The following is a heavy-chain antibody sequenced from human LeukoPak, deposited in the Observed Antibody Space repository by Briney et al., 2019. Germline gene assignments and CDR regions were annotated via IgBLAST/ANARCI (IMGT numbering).Heavy chain of an antibody. Sequence: TSSETLSLTCTVSGGSISYYYWSWIRQPPGKGLEWIGYIYYSGNTNYNPSLKSRVTISVDTSKNQVSLKLSSVTAADTAVYFCARYRATGAPFDYWGQGTLVTVSS. CDR1: GGSISYYY. D-gene: IGHD1-1*01. J-gene: IGHJ4*02. CDR2: IYYSGNT. CDR3: ARYRATGAPFDY. V-gene: IGHV4-59*01.